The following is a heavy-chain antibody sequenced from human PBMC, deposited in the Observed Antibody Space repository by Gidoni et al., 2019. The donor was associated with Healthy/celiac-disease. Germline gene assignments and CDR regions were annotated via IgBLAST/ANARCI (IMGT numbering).Heavy chain of an antibody. Sequence: QVQLVESGGGLVNPGGSLRLSCAASGFTFSDSYMGWIRQAPGKGLGWVSYISSSGSTIYYADSVKGRFTISRDNAKNSLYLQMNSLRAEDTAVYYCARDSDNDSTGYFMPIDYWGQGTLVTVSS. CDR3: ARDSDNDSTGYFMPIDY. CDR1: GFTFSDSY. V-gene: IGHV3-11*01. CDR2: ISSSGSTI. D-gene: IGHD3-22*01. J-gene: IGHJ4*02.